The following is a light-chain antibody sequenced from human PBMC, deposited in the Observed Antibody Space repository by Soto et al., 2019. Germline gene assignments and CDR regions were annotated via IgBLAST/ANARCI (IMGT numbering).Light chain of an antibody. V-gene: IGKV1-33*01. CDR2: DAS. J-gene: IGKJ3*01. CDR1: QDISNY. CDR3: QQYDDPPFT. Sequence: DIQMTQSPSSLSASVGDRVTITCQASQDISNYLNWYQHKPGKAPKLLIYDASNLEEGVPSRFSGGGSGTDFTVTISSLQPEDIATYYCQQYDDPPFTFGPGTKVDIK.